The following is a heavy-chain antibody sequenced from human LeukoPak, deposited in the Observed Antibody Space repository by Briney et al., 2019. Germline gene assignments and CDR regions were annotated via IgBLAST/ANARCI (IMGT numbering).Heavy chain of an antibody. Sequence: SETLSLTCSVSGYAISSGYFWGWIRQPPGKGLEWIGTIYHSGSTYYNPSLKSRVTISVDTSKNQFSLKLSSVTAADTAVYYCARFFDGYTYNWYFDLWGRGTLVTVSS. V-gene: IGHV4-38-2*02. CDR2: IYHSGST. D-gene: IGHD5-24*01. CDR1: GYAISSGYF. J-gene: IGHJ2*01. CDR3: ARFFDGYTYNWYFDL.